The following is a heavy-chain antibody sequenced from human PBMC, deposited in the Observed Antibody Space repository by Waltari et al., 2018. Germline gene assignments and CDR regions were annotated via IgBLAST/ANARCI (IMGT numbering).Heavy chain of an antibody. CDR3: ARDASYSSSWGLDY. CDR2: IYHSGST. CDR1: GYSISSGYY. D-gene: IGHD6-13*01. Sequence: QVQLQESGPGLVKPSETLSLTCAVSGYSISSGYYWGWIRQPPGKGLEWIGSIYHSGSTNYNPSLKGRVTISVDTSKNQFSLKLSSVTAADTAVYYCARDASYSSSWGLDYWGQGTLVTVSS. V-gene: IGHV4-38-2*02. J-gene: IGHJ4*02.